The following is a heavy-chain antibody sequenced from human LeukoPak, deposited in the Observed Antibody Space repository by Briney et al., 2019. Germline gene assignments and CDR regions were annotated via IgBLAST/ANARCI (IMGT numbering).Heavy chain of an antibody. CDR2: ISGSGGST. CDR3: AKDRAYYDSKGTPIDY. CDR1: GFTFSSYA. V-gene: IGHV3-23*01. Sequence: PGGSLRLSCAASGFTFSSYAMSWVRQAPGKGLEWVSAISGSGGSTYYADSVKGRFAISSDNSKNTLYLQMNSLRAEDTAVYYCAKDRAYYDSKGTPIDYWGQGTLVTVSS. D-gene: IGHD3-22*01. J-gene: IGHJ4*02.